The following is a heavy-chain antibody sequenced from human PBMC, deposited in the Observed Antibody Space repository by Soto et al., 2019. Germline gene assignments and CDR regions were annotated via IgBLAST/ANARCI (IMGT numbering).Heavy chain of an antibody. Sequence: PSETLSLTCAVSGGSISSSNWWSWVRQPPGKGLEWIGEINHSGSTNYNPSLKSRVTISVDTSKNQFSLKLSSVTAADTAVYYCARGADIAARPVHYYYGMDVWGQGTTVTVST. CDR2: INHSGST. J-gene: IGHJ6*01. V-gene: IGHV4-4*02. CDR3: ARGADIAARPVHYYYGMDV. D-gene: IGHD6-6*01. CDR1: GGSISSSNW.